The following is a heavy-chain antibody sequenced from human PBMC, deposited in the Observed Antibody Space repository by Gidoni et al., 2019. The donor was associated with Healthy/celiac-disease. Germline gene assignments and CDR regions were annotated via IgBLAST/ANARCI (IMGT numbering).Heavy chain of an antibody. CDR1: AFTFSSYA. V-gene: IGHV3-23*01. J-gene: IGHJ4*02. Sequence: EVQPLESGGGLVQPGGSLRLSCAASAFTFSSYAMSWVRQAPGKGLEWVSAISGRGGSTDYADSVKGRFTISRDNSKNTLYLQMNSLRAEDTAVYYCAKGLVMAGATIFDYWGQGTLVTVSS. CDR3: AKGLVMAGATIFDY. D-gene: IGHD1-26*01. CDR2: ISGRGGST.